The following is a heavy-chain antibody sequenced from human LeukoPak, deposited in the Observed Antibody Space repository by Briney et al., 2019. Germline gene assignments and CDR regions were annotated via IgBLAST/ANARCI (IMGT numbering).Heavy chain of an antibody. CDR1: GGSFSGYY. J-gene: IGHJ3*02. V-gene: IGHV4-34*01. CDR2: INHSGST. D-gene: IGHD3-22*01. CDR3: ARGSNTMIVVAGAAFDI. Sequence: SETLSLTCAVYGGSFSGYYWSWIRQPPGKGLEWIGEINHSGSTNYNPSLKSRVTISVDTSKNQFSLKLSSVTAADTAVYYCARGSNTMIVVAGAAFDIWGQGTMVTVSS.